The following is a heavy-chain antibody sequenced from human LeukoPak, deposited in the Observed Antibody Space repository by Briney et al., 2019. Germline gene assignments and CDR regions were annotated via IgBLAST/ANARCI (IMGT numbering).Heavy chain of an antibody. CDR2: ISSSGSTI. CDR3: ARYCSSTSCYLGLDY. CDR1: GFTFSDYY. Sequence: GGSLRLSCAASGFTFSDYYMSWIHQAPGKGLEWVSYISSSGSTIYYADSVKGRFTISRDNAKNSLYLQMNSLRAEDTAVYYCARYCSSTSCYLGLDYWGQGTLVTVSS. J-gene: IGHJ4*02. V-gene: IGHV3-11*01. D-gene: IGHD2-2*01.